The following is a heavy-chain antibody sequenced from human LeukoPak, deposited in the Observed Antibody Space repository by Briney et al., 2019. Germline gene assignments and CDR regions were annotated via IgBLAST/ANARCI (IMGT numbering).Heavy chain of an antibody. CDR1: GGSIISYY. J-gene: IGHJ4*02. CDR2: IYYSGST. CDR3: ARELSYCSSTSCYPAYYFDY. D-gene: IGHD2-2*01. V-gene: IGHV4-59*01. Sequence: SETLSFTCTVSGGSIISYYWSWIRQPPGKGLEWIGYIYYSGSTNYNPSLKSRVTISVDTSKNQFSLKLSSVTAADTAVCYCARELSYCSSTSCYPAYYFDYWGQGTLVTVSS.